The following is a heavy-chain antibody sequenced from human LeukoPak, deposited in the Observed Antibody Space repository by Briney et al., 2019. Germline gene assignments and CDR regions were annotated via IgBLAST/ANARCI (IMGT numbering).Heavy chain of an antibody. Sequence: ASVKVSCKASGYTFTGYYMHWARQAPGQGLEWMGWVNPNSGGTNYAQKFQGRVTMTRDTSISTAYMELSRLRSDDTAVYYCARVGSSSWFTEDYWGQGTLVTVSS. J-gene: IGHJ4*02. V-gene: IGHV1-2*02. CDR1: GYTFTGYY. D-gene: IGHD6-13*01. CDR2: VNPNSGGT. CDR3: ARVGSSSWFTEDY.